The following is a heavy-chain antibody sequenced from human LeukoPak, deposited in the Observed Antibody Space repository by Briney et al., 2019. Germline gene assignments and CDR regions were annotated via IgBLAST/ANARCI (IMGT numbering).Heavy chain of an antibody. CDR1: GFTFSSYW. D-gene: IGHD3-10*01. Sequence: PGGSLRLSCAASGFTFSSYWMSWVRQAPGKGLEWVANIKQDGSEKYYVDSVKGRFTIFRDNAKNSLYLQMNSLRAEDTAVYYCARDEDFTMVRGVIMRDYWGQGTLVTVSS. V-gene: IGHV3-7*01. J-gene: IGHJ4*02. CDR2: IKQDGSEK. CDR3: ARDEDFTMVRGVIMRDY.